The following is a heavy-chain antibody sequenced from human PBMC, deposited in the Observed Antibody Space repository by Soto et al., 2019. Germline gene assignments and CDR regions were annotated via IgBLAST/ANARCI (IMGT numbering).Heavy chain of an antibody. V-gene: IGHV3-33*01. Sequence: QVQLVESGGGVVQPGRSLRLSCAASGFTLSSYGMHWVRQAPGKGLEWVAFIWYDGSNKYYADSVKGRFTISRDNSKNTVFLQMSSLSAEDTAVYYCARGASAVAASLDYWAQGTLVSVSS. CDR1: GFTLSSYG. CDR2: IWYDGSNK. CDR3: ARGASAVAASLDY. J-gene: IGHJ4*02. D-gene: IGHD6-19*01.